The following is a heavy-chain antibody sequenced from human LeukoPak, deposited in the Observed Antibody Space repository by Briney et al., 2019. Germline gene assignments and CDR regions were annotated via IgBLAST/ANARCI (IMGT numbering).Heavy chain of an antibody. V-gene: IGHV4-34*01. D-gene: IGHD2-21*01. CDR3: ARVGDSGGFDP. CDR1: GGSFSGYY. Sequence: KPSETLSLTCAVYGGSFSGYYWSWVRQPPGKGLEWIGEINHSGSTNYNPSLKSRVTISVDTSKNQFSLKPSSVTAADTAVYYCARVGDSGGFDPWGQGTLVTVSS. J-gene: IGHJ5*02. CDR2: INHSGST.